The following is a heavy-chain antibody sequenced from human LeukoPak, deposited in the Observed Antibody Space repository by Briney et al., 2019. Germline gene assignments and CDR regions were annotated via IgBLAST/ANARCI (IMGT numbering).Heavy chain of an antibody. CDR1: GFTFNIYA. CDR2: ISYDESDK. D-gene: IGHD6-13*01. CDR3: ARRWSFDH. V-gene: IGHV3-30*04. Sequence: GGPLRLSCAASGFTFNIYAMHWVRQAPGKGLEWVAVISYDESDKYYADSVKGRFTISRDNSKNTLYLQMNSLRVEDTAVYYCARRWSFDHWGQGTLVTVSS. J-gene: IGHJ4*02.